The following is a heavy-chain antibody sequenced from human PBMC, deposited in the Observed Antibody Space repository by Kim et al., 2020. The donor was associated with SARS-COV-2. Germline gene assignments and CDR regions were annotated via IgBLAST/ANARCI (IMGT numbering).Heavy chain of an antibody. CDR2: ISGSGGST. D-gene: IGHD5-12*01. CDR1: GFTFSSYA. CDR3: AKDSGRDGYNYYYYGMDV. J-gene: IGHJ6*02. V-gene: IGHV3-23*01. Sequence: GGSLRLSCAASGFTFSSYAMSWVRQAPGKGLEWVSAISGSGGSTYYADSVKGRFTISRDNSKNTLYLQMNSLRAEDTAVYYCAKDSGRDGYNYYYYGMDVWGQGTTVTVSS.